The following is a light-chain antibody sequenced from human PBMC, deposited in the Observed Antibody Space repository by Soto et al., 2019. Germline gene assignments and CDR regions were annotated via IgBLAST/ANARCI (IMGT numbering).Light chain of an antibody. Sequence: SALTQPPSLSGSPGQSVAISCTGTSSDVGGSNGVSWYQQPPGTAPKLIIYDVSNRPSGVPDRFSGSKSGNTASLIISGLQAEDEGDYYCSSYTSSSTYVFGTGTKVTVL. CDR1: SSDVGGSNG. V-gene: IGLV2-18*02. CDR3: SSYTSSSTYV. CDR2: DVS. J-gene: IGLJ1*01.